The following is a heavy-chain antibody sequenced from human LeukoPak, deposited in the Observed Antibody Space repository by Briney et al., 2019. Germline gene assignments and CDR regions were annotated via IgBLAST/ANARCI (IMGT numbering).Heavy chain of an antibody. D-gene: IGHD3-22*01. J-gene: IGHJ4*02. CDR1: GYSFTSYW. CDR2: IYPGDSDT. V-gene: IGHV5-51*01. CDR3: ARKTYYYDSSGYYYDY. Sequence: GESLKISCKGSGYSFTSYWIGWVRQMPGKGLDWMGIIYPGDSDTRYSPSFQGQVTISADKSISTAYLQWSSLKASDTAMYYCARKTYYYDSSGYYYDYWGQGTLVTVSS.